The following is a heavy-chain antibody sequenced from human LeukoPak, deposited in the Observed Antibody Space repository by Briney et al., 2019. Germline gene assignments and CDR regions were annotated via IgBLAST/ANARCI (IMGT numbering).Heavy chain of an antibody. CDR2: IKQDGSEK. Sequence: GGSLRLSCAASGFTFSSYWMSWVRQAPGKGLEWVANIKQDGSEKYYVDSVKGRLTISRDNAKNSLYLQMNSLRAEDTTEYYCAREIHPAAAVDYWGQGTLVTVSS. D-gene: IGHD2-2*01. CDR1: GFTFSSYW. V-gene: IGHV3-7*01. J-gene: IGHJ4*02. CDR3: AREIHPAAAVDY.